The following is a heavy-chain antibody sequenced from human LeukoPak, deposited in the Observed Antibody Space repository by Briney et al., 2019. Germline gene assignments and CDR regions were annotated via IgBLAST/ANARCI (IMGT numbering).Heavy chain of an antibody. V-gene: IGHV4-59*01. CDR1: GCSISGDY. CDR2: IYYSGST. Sequence: SETLSLTCTVSGCSISGDYWSWIRQAPGKGLEWIAYIYYSGSTNYNPSLKSRVTISVDTSKNQFSLKLTSVTATDTAVYYCARDRGSGGGFDYWGQGTLVTVSS. J-gene: IGHJ4*02. D-gene: IGHD3-10*01. CDR3: ARDRGSGGGFDY.